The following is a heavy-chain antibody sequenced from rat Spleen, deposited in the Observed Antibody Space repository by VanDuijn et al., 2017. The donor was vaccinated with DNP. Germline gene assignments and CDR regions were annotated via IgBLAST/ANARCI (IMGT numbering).Heavy chain of an antibody. D-gene: IGHD1-12*03. CDR3: ARGNDGYFPNWYFDF. V-gene: IGHV3-1*01. J-gene: IGHJ1*01. CDR2: ISYSGST. Sequence: EVQLQESGPGLVKPSQSLSLTCSVTAYSITSNYWGWIRKFPGDKMEWIGHISYSGSTGYNPSLKSRISITRDTSKNQFFLHWNSVTTEDTATYYCARGNDGYFPNWYFDFWGPGTMVTVSS. CDR1: AYSITSNY.